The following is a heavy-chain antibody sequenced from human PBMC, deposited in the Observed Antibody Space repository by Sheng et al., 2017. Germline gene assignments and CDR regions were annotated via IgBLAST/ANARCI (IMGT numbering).Heavy chain of an antibody. J-gene: IGHJ4*02. CDR1: WLHSVVEVIT. CDR2: SIIVGLP. D-gene: IGHD1-26*01. CDR3: AGLLGDTTWDTFDY. V-gene: IGHV4-39*01. Sequence: QLQLQESGPGLVKASETLSLTCNCLWWLHSVVEVITGAGFASPRGRGWSGLGVSIIVGLPTTNPSLKSRVTMFVDTSRNQFSLRLGFVTAADTAVYYCAGLLGDTTWDTFDYWGQGTLVTVSS.